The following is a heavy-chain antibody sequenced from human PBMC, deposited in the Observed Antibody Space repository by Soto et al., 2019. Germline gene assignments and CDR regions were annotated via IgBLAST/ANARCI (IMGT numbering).Heavy chain of an antibody. CDR3: ARDPVTETRTLGYIDY. Sequence: GGSLRLSCAASGYTFGSYGMHWVRQAPGKGLEWVAVVSYSGGEKYYTDSVRGRFTLSRDNSKNTLSLQMNSLRADDTAVYYCARDPVTETRTLGYIDYWGQGALVTVSS. D-gene: IGHD4-4*01. CDR2: VSYSGGEK. CDR1: GYTFGSYG. V-gene: IGHV3-30*03. J-gene: IGHJ4*02.